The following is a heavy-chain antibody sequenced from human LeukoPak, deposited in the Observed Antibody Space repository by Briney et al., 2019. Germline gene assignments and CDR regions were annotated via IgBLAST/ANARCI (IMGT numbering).Heavy chain of an antibody. CDR1: GFVFSSDA. D-gene: IGHD3-3*01. CDR3: AKDYSRGYDFWSGYDAFDI. CDR2: IYISGDRT. Sequence: RGSLRLSCAASGFVFSSDAMTWVRQTPGKGLEWVSTIYISGDRTNYADSVKGRFTISRENSKNTLYLQVHSLRVEDTAIYYCAKDYSRGYDFWSGYDAFDIWGQGTMVTVSS. V-gene: IGHV3-23*01. J-gene: IGHJ3*02.